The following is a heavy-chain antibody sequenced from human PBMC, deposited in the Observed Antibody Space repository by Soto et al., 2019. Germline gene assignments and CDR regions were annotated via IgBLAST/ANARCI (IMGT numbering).Heavy chain of an antibody. CDR3: AKDRGTAAVYYYYGMDV. CDR2: ISYDGSNK. J-gene: IGHJ6*02. Sequence: GGSLRLSCAASGFTFSSYGMHWVRQAPGKGLEWVAVISYDGSNKYYADSVKGRFTISRDNSKNTLYLQMNSLRAEDTAVYYCAKDRGTAAVYYYYGMDVWGQGTTVTVSS. V-gene: IGHV3-30*18. D-gene: IGHD6-13*01. CDR1: GFTFSSYG.